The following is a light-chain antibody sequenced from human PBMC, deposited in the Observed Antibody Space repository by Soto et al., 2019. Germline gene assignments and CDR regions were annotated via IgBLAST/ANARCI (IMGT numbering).Light chain of an antibody. CDR1: QSLNSN. CDR2: GAS. Sequence: IVLTQSPVTLSVSPGERATLSCRASQSLNSNLAWYHQKPGQAPRLLIYGASSRATGIPVRFSGSASGTEFTLTFSSLQSEDFAVYYCQQYHNWPLTFGGGTKVEVK. CDR3: QQYHNWPLT. V-gene: IGKV3-15*01. J-gene: IGKJ4*01.